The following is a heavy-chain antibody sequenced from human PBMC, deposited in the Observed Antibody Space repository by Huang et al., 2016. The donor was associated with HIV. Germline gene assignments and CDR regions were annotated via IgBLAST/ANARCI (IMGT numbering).Heavy chain of an antibody. CDR3: ARRGDGYKLDY. CDR2: SYPGDSPDDSDT. CDR1: GYSFSTNW. V-gene: IGHV5-51*03. D-gene: IGHD3-10*01. J-gene: IGHJ4*02. Sequence: EVQLVQSGAEVKKPGESLTISCKASGYSFSTNWIVWVRQMPGKGLEWMGISYPGDSPDDSDTRYSPSFQGQVTISADKSISTAYLRWSSLKASDTAIYYCARRGDGYKLDYLGQGTLVAVSS.